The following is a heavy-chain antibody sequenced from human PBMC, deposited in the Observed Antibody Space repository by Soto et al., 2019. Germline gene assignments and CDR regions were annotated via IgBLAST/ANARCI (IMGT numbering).Heavy chain of an antibody. V-gene: IGHV4-31*03. CDR3: ARSHDILTGYSFDY. D-gene: IGHD3-9*01. J-gene: IGHJ4*02. CDR2: IYYSGST. Sequence: SETLSLTCTVSGGSISSGGYYWSWIRHHPGKGLEWIGYIYYSGSTYYNPSLKSRVTISVDTSKNQFSLKLSSVTAADTAVYYCARSHDILTGYSFDYWGQGTLVTVSS. CDR1: GGSISSGGYY.